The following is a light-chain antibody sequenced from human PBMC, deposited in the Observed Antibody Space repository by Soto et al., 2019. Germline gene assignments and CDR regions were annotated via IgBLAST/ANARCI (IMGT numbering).Light chain of an antibody. CDR1: SSDVGGYNY. J-gene: IGLJ2*01. CDR3: TSYAGSNNFVV. CDR2: EVS. Sequence: QSALTQPPSASGSPGQSVTNSCTGTSSDVGGYNYVSWYQQHPGKAPKLMIYEVSKRPSGVPDRFSGSKSGNTASLTVSGLQAEDEADYYCTSYAGSNNFVVFGGGTKVTVL. V-gene: IGLV2-8*01.